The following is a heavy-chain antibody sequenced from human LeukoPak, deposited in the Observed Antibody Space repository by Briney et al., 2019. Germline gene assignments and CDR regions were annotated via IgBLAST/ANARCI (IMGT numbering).Heavy chain of an antibody. CDR2: IGSTSSYI. CDR3: ARDWVHCSGGTCSTDY. Sequence: GGSLRLSCAASGFTFSSYSVNWVRQAPGKGLEWVSSIGSTSSYIYYADSVKGRFTISRDNAKNSLSLQMNSLRAEDTAMYYCARDWVHCSGGTCSTDYWGQGTLVTVSS. V-gene: IGHV3-21*01. J-gene: IGHJ4*02. CDR1: GFTFSSYS. D-gene: IGHD2-15*01.